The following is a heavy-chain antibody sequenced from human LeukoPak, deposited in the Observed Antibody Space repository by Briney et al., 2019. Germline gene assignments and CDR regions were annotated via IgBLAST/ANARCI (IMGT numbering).Heavy chain of an antibody. Sequence: GGSLRLSCTASGLTFTYYAMTWVRQAPGKGLEWVSLISGSGGSAKYADSVKGRFTISRDNSKNTLFLQMSSLRAEDTAIYYCAKVGSSGWYAMDVWGRETSVTVS. V-gene: IGHV3-23*01. CDR3: AKVGSSGWYAMDV. D-gene: IGHD6-19*01. CDR2: ISGSGGSA. CDR1: GLTFTYYA. J-gene: IGHJ6*02.